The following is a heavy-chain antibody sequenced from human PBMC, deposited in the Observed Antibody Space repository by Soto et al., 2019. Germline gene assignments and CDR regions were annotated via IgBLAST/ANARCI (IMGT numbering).Heavy chain of an antibody. Sequence: GASVKVSCKASGNSFTTYYMHWVRQAPGQGLEWMGIINPSGGRTTYAQKFQGRATMTRDTSTSTFHMELSSLTSEDTAVYYCAGLYHYDSSGYYDYWGQGTLVTVS. CDR2: INPSGGRT. CDR1: GNSFTTYY. CDR3: AGLYHYDSSGYYDY. D-gene: IGHD3-22*01. V-gene: IGHV1-46*01. J-gene: IGHJ4*02.